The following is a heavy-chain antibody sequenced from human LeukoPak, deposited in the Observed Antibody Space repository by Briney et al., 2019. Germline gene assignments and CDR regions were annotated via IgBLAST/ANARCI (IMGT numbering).Heavy chain of an antibody. Sequence: GESLKISCKGSGYSFTTYWIGWMRQMPGKGLEWMGFIYGGDSETKYSPSFQGQVTISVDRSISTAYLQWSSLKASDTVIYYCARGIAAAGPFWYFDFWGRGTLVTVSS. D-gene: IGHD6-13*01. CDR3: ARGIAAAGPFWYFDF. V-gene: IGHV5-51*01. CDR1: GYSFTTYW. CDR2: IYGGDSET. J-gene: IGHJ2*01.